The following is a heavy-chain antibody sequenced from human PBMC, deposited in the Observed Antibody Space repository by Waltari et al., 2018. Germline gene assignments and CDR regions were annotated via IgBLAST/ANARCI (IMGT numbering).Heavy chain of an antibody. J-gene: IGHJ4*02. CDR3: ASLTSQYTMDG. Sequence: QVQLQQWGPGLLKPSEPLSLTCAVYGASFSGYSWSWIRQPPGKGLEGLGELNHSGSTNYNPSLKSRVTISVDTSKNQFSLKLSSVTAADTAVYYCASLTSQYTMDGWGQGTLVTVSS. V-gene: IGHV4-34*01. CDR2: LNHSGST. D-gene: IGHD1-1*01. CDR1: GASFSGYS.